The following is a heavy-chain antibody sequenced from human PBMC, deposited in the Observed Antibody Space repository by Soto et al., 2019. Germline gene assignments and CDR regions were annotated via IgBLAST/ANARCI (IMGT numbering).Heavy chain of an antibody. J-gene: IGHJ6*02. V-gene: IGHV3-30*18. CDR1: GFALSSYG. CDR3: AKDFFRNPSIVATTYYYYYGMDV. D-gene: IGHD5-12*01. Sequence: PGGSLRLSCAASGFALSSYGMHWVRQAPGKGLEWVAVISYDGSNKYYADSVKGRFTISRDNSKNTLYLQMNSLRAEDTAVYYCAKDFFRNPSIVATTYYYYYGMDVWGQGTTVTVSS. CDR2: ISYDGSNK.